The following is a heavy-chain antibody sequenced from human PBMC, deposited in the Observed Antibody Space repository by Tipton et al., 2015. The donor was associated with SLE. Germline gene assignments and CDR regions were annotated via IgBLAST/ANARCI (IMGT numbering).Heavy chain of an antibody. V-gene: IGHV7-4-1*02. CDR1: GYTLSRYA. Sequence: QLVQPGSELKKPGASVTVSCKAPGYTLSRYAMNWVRQAPGQGLEWMGWINTSTGKATYAQGFSGRFVFSLDTPANTAYLQISSLEADDSAIYYCATVGDTGLQRSDSWGQGTLVTVSS. CDR3: ATVGDTGLQRSDS. CDR2: INTSTGKA. J-gene: IGHJ4*02. D-gene: IGHD1-26*01.